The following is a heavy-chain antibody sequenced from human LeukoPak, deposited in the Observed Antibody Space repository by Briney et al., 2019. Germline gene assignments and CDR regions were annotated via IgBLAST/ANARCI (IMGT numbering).Heavy chain of an antibody. CDR2: IRHDGSNK. Sequence: GGSLRLSCAASGFPFRTYGMHWARQAPGKGLEWVAFIRHDGSNKFYADSVKGRFTISIDNSKKMLYVQMNSLRAEDTAVYYCVLGTGYFDYWGQGTLVTVSS. CDR1: GFPFRTYG. CDR3: VLGTGYFDY. V-gene: IGHV3-30*02. J-gene: IGHJ4*02.